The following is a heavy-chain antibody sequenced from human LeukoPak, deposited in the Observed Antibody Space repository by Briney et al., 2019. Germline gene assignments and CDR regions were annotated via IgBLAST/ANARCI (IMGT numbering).Heavy chain of an antibody. V-gene: IGHV1-2*02. Sequence: ASVKVSCKASGYTFTGYYMHWVRQAPGQGLEWMGWINPNSGGTNYAQKLQGRVTMTTDTSTSTAYMELRSLRSDDTAVYYCARGGKTYYYDSSGYYAFDYWGQGTLVTVSS. CDR1: GYTFTGYY. D-gene: IGHD3-22*01. CDR3: ARGGKTYYYDSSGYYAFDY. CDR2: INPNSGGT. J-gene: IGHJ4*02.